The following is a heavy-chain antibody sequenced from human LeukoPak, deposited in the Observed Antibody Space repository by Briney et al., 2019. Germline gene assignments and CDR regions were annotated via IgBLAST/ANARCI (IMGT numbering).Heavy chain of an antibody. CDR1: GFTFSYHW. CDR2: IRQDGNEK. CDR3: VMLIVGVIDY. J-gene: IGHJ4*02. D-gene: IGHD1-26*01. Sequence: VGSLRLSSAASGFTFSYHWMSWVRQAPGKGLEWAATIRQDGNEKYYVDSVKGRFTISRDTAKNSLCLEVNSLRAEDTAVYYCVMLIVGVIDYWGQGTLVTVSS. V-gene: IGHV3-7*01.